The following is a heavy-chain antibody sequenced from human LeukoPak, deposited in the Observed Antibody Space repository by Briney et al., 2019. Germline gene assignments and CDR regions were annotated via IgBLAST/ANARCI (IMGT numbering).Heavy chain of an antibody. Sequence: SETLSLTCTVSGGSIRRYYWSWIRQPPGKGLEWIGYIYTSGSTIYNPSLKSRVTISLDTSKTHYSLKLSSVTAADTAVYFCASSASCGGDCYQYFQHWGQGTLVTVSS. CDR1: GGSIRRYY. V-gene: IGHV4-4*09. D-gene: IGHD2-21*02. CDR3: ASSASCGGDCYQYFQH. J-gene: IGHJ1*01. CDR2: IYTSGST.